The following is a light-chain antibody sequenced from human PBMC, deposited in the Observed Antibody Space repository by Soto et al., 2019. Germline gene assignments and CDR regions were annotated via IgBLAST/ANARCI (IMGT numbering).Light chain of an antibody. CDR1: SSDIGAGSE. Sequence: QSVLTQPASLSGAPGQRVTISCAGSSSDIGAGSEVHWYQQLPVTAPKLLIFGSTNRPSGVPDRFSGSKSATSASLAITGLQAEDEADYYCQSYDNSLSAYVFGTGTKVTVL. CDR3: QSYDNSLSAYV. J-gene: IGLJ1*01. CDR2: GST. V-gene: IGLV1-40*01.